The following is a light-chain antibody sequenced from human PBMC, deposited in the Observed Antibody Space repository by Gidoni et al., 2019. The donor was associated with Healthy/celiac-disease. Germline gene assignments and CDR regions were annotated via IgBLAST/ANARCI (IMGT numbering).Light chain of an antibody. CDR3: QQSYSTPPG. CDR2: AES. Sequence: LMTQPHSSLSASVGERVTITCRASQSISSYLNGYQQKPGKAPKLLISAESSWQSGVPSRFSGRGSGTDLTLTISSLQLEDFATYYCQQSYSTPPGFGPXTKVDIK. CDR1: QSISSY. V-gene: IGKV1-39*01. J-gene: IGKJ3*01.